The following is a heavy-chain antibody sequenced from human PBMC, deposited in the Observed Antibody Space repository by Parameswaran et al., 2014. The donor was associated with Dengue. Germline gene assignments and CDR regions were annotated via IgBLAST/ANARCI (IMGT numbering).Heavy chain of an antibody. Sequence: VRQMPGKGLEWMGGIIPIYGTRNYAQKFQGRVTITADESTSTAYMELSSLRSEDTAIYYCAKEVYGGNSGVYYYYYAMDVWGPRDHGSPSPQ. CDR2: IIPIYGTR. D-gene: IGHD4-23*01. CDR3: AKEVYGGNSGVYYYYYAMDV. V-gene: IGHV1-69*01. J-gene: IGHJ6*01.